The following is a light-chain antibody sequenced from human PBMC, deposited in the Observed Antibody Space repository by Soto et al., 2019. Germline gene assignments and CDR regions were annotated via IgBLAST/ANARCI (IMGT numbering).Light chain of an antibody. CDR2: GAS. Sequence: EIVMTQSPATPSVSPGERATLSCRASQSVSSNLAWYQQKPGQAPRLLIYGASTRATGIPARFSGSGSGTDFTLTISSLEPEDFAVYYCQQRSDWLPITFGQGTRLEIK. CDR1: QSVSSN. J-gene: IGKJ5*01. CDR3: QQRSDWLPIT. V-gene: IGKV3-15*01.